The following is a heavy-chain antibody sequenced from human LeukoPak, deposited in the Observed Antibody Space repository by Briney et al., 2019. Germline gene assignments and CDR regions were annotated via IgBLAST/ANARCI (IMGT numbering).Heavy chain of an antibody. Sequence: SETLSLTCAVYGGSFSGYYWSWIRQPPGKGLEWIGEINHSGSTNYNPSLKSRVTISVDTSKNQFSLKLSSVTAADTAVYYCARGRYSLHFDCWGQGTLVTVSS. D-gene: IGHD2-21*01. CDR2: INHSGST. CDR1: GGSFSGYY. J-gene: IGHJ4*02. CDR3: ARGRYSLHFDC. V-gene: IGHV4-34*01.